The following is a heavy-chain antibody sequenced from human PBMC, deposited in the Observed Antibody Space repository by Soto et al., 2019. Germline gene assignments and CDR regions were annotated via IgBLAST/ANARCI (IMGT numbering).Heavy chain of an antibody. D-gene: IGHD2-21*02. CDR1: GYTFTGYY. Sequence: QVQLVQSGPEVKKPGASVKVSCKASGYTFTGYYMHWVRQAPGQGLEWMGWINPNSGGTNFAQKFQGWVTMTRDTSITTVYMELTRLTSDDTAVYYCATEGGGDCGGDCYLAYWGQGTLVTVSS. CDR2: INPNSGGT. CDR3: ATEGGGDCGGDCYLAY. V-gene: IGHV1-2*04. J-gene: IGHJ4*02.